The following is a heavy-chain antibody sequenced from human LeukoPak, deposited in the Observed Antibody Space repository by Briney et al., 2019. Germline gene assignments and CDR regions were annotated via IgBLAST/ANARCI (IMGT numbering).Heavy chain of an antibody. CDR2: MNPNSGAT. J-gene: IGHJ4*02. D-gene: IGHD5-12*01. Sequence: ASVTVSFKASVYTFTYYYIHWVGQAPGVGGEGRGWMNPNSGATNYAQTFQGRVTMTRATSISTAYMELSTLRSDDTAVYYCARGLLVSGYGLFDYWGQGTLVTVSS. V-gene: IGHV1-2*02. CDR1: VYTFTYYY. CDR3: ARGLLVSGYGLFDY.